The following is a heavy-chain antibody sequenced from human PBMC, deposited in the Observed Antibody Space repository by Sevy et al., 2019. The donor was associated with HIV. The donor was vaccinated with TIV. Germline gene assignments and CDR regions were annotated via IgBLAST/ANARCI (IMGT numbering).Heavy chain of an antibody. V-gene: IGHV3-15*01. CDR2: IKSKTDGGTT. CDR3: TTGAYYYDSGGYRGFDY. CDR1: GFTFNNAW. Sequence: GGCLRLSCAASGFTFNNAWMSWVRQAPGKGLEWVGRIKSKTDGGTTDYAAPVKGRFTISRDDSKNTLYLQMNSLKTEDTAVYYCTTGAYYYDSGGYRGFDYWGQGTLVTVSS. J-gene: IGHJ4*02. D-gene: IGHD3-22*01.